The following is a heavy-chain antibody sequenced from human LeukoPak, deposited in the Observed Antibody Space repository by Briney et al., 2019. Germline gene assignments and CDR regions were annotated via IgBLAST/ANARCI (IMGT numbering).Heavy chain of an antibody. V-gene: IGHV4-39*01. J-gene: IGHJ4*02. CDR2: FYYSGNT. CDR3: ARSGRDFWSGTSSGIDY. D-gene: IGHD3-3*01. Sequence: SETLSLTXTVSSGSITSSSYYWGWIRQPPGNGLEWIGSFYYSGNTYYNPSLKSRVTISVDTSKNQFSLKLSSVTAADTAVYYCARSGRDFWSGTSSGIDYWGQGTLVTVSS. CDR1: SGSITSSSYY.